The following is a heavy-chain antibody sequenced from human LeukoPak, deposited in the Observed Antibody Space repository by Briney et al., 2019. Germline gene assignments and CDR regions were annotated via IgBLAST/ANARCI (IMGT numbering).Heavy chain of an antibody. CDR1: GYSISSGYY. Sequence: SETLSLTCTVSGYSISSGYYWGWIRQPPGKGLEWIGSIYHSGSTNYNPSLKSRVTISVDTSKNQFSLKLSSVTAADTAVYYCARDHGDLCLDVWGKGTTVTVSS. V-gene: IGHV4-38-2*02. CDR2: IYHSGST. CDR3: ARDHGDLCLDV. D-gene: IGHD3-10*01. J-gene: IGHJ6*04.